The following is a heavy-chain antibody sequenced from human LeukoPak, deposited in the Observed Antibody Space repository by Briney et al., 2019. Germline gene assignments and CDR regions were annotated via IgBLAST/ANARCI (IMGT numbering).Heavy chain of an antibody. Sequence: GGSLRLSCAATGLSVSSNFMSWVRQAPRKGLEWVSVIYGGGSTYYADSVKGRFTISRDTPKNTLYLQMNSLRVEDTAVYYCASWPVGWYGEDSWGQGTLVTVSS. CDR1: GLSVSSNF. CDR2: IYGGGST. CDR3: ASWPVGWYGEDS. V-gene: IGHV3-53*01. D-gene: IGHD6-19*01. J-gene: IGHJ4*02.